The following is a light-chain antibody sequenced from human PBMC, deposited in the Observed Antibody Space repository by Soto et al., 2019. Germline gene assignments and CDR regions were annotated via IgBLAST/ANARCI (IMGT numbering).Light chain of an antibody. CDR3: QQLNSYPLT. CDR2: AAS. Sequence: DIQLTQSPSFLSASVGDRVTITCRASQGIRSYLAWYQQKPGKAPKLLIYAASTLQSGVPSRFSSSGSGTEFTLTINSLQPEDFATYYCQQLNSYPLTFGEGTKVEIK. V-gene: IGKV1-9*01. J-gene: IGKJ4*01. CDR1: QGIRSY.